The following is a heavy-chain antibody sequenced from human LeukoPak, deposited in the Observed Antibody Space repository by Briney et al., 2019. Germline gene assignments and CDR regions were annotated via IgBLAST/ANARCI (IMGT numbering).Heavy chain of an antibody. CDR2: IIPIFGTT. CDR1: GGTFSNNA. D-gene: IGHD2-8*01. Sequence: PVASVKVSCKASGGTFSNNAISWVRQAPGQGLEWMGGIIPIFGTTNYAQKFQGRVTVTADKSTSTAYMELSSLTSEDTAVYYCARRYCTNGVCYDDRGAFDIWGQGTLVTVSS. V-gene: IGHV1-69*06. CDR3: ARRYCTNGVCYDDRGAFDI. J-gene: IGHJ3*02.